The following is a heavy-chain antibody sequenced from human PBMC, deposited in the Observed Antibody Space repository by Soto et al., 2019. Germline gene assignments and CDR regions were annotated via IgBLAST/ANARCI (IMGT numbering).Heavy chain of an antibody. CDR2: INPNSGGT. CDR3: ARGFRPEGCSGGSCYSNWFDP. Sequence: ASVKVSCKASGYTFTGYYMHWVRQAPGQGLEWMGWINPNSGGTNYAQKFQGWVTMTRDTSISTAYMELSRLRSDDTAVYYCARGFRPEGCSGGSCYSNWFDPWGQGTLVTVSS. D-gene: IGHD2-15*01. V-gene: IGHV1-2*04. J-gene: IGHJ5*02. CDR1: GYTFTGYY.